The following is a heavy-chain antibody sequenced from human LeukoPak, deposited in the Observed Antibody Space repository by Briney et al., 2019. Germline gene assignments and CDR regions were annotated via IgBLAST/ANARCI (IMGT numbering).Heavy chain of an antibody. Sequence: SETLSLTCTVSGGSISSSSYYWGWIRQPPGKGLEWIGSIYSSGSTYYNPSLKSRVTISVDTSKNHVSLKLTSVTAADTAVYYCARGGSGYSYVLDYFDFWGQGTLVTVSS. CDR3: ARGGSGYSYVLDYFDF. CDR1: GGSISSSSYY. D-gene: IGHD5-18*01. J-gene: IGHJ4*02. CDR2: IYSSGST. V-gene: IGHV4-39*07.